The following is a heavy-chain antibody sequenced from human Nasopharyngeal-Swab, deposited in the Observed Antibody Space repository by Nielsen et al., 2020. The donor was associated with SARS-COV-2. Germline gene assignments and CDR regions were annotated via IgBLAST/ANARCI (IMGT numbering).Heavy chain of an antibody. Sequence: SETLSLTCTVSGGSISSYYWSWIRQPPGKGLEWIGYIYYSGSTNYNPSLKSRVTISVDTSKNQFSLRLNSVTSADTAMYYCARDSSGWHYWGQGTLVTVSS. V-gene: IGHV4-59*01. D-gene: IGHD6-19*01. J-gene: IGHJ4*02. CDR1: GGSISSYY. CDR2: IYYSGST. CDR3: ARDSSGWHY.